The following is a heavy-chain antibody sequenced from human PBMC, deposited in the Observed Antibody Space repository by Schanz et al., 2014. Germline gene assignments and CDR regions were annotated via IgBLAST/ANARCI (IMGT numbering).Heavy chain of an antibody. CDR3: ATGPHIVVAFDY. D-gene: IGHD2-21*01. V-gene: IGHV1-8*01. CDR2: MNSKTGNT. Sequence: QLMQSGSEVRKPGASVKVSCKASGYTFTSYDINWVRQATGQGLEWMGWMNSKTGNTGYAQRFQGRVTMTRNTSITTAYLELSSLRSGDTAVYYCATGPHIVVAFDYWGQGTLVTVSS. J-gene: IGHJ4*02. CDR1: GYTFTSYD.